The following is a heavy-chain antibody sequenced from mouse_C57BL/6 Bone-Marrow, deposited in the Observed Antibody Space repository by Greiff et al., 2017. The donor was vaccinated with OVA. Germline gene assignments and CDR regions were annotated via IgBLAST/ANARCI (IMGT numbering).Heavy chain of an antibody. CDR2: ISSGSSTI. Sequence: VQLKESGGGLVKPGGSLKLSCAASGFTFSDYGMHWVRQAPEKGLEWVAHISSGSSTIYYADTVKGRFTIHRDNAKNTLFLQMTSLRSEDTAMYYCASDYYGSSYYAMDYWGQGTSVTVSS. V-gene: IGHV5-17*01. CDR3: ASDYYGSSYYAMDY. J-gene: IGHJ4*01. D-gene: IGHD1-1*01. CDR1: GFTFSDYG.